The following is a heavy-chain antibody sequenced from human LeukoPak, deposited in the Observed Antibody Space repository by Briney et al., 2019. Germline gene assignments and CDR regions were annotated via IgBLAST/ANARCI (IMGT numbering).Heavy chain of an antibody. D-gene: IGHD1-26*01. CDR3: ARVGAVGVRYFDL. V-gene: IGHV4-34*01. J-gene: IGHJ2*01. CDR2: INHTGST. Sequence: SETLSLTCAVYGGSFSAYYWSWIRQPPGKGLEWIGEINHTGSTNYNPSLKSRVTTSVDTSKNQFSLKLNSVTAADTAVYYCARVGAVGVRYFDLWGRGTLVTVSS. CDR1: GGSFSAYY.